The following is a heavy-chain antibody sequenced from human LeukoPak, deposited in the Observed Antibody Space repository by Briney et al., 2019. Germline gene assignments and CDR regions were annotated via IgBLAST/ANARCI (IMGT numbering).Heavy chain of an antibody. CDR3: AKDTHFDY. Sequence: GGSLRLSCAASGFTFNTYTMIWVRQAPGKGLEWVSTISSSGGSTHYVDSVKGRFTISRDNSKNTLYLQMNSLRAEDTAVYCCAKDTHFDYWGQGTLVTVSS. J-gene: IGHJ4*02. V-gene: IGHV3-23*01. CDR2: ISSSGGST. CDR1: GFTFNTYT.